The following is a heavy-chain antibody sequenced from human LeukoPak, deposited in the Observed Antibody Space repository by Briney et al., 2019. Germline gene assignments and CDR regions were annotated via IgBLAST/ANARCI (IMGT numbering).Heavy chain of an antibody. D-gene: IGHD6-19*01. Sequence: GGSLRLSCEASGFTFGSHAMYWVRQAPGKGLEWVAGIFGSGGSPHYADSVKGRFTISRDNSRNTVYLQINSLRAEDTAVYYCGKTTVGYSSGQKPAWPVDYWGQGSLATVSS. CDR1: GFTFGSHA. J-gene: IGHJ4*02. CDR3: GKTTVGYSSGQKPAWPVDY. V-gene: IGHV3-23*01. CDR2: IFGSGGSP.